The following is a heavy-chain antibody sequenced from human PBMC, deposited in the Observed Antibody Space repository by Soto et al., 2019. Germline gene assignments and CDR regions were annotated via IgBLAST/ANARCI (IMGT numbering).Heavy chain of an antibody. V-gene: IGHV3-7*01. CDR1: GFTFSSYW. CDR3: ARDPNIVLVPAALRSYYYYYVMDG. Sequence: EVQLVESGGGLVQPGGSLRLSCAASGFTFSSYWLSWVRQAPGKGLEWVANIKQDGSEKYYEDSVKGRFTISRDNAKNSLYVQMNSVRAEDTAVYYCARDPNIVLVPAALRSYYYYYVMDGWGAGTTVTVS. D-gene: IGHD2-2*01. J-gene: IGHJ6*02. CDR2: IKQDGSEK.